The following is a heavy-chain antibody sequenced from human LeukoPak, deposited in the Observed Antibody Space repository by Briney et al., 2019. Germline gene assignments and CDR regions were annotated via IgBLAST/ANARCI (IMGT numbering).Heavy chain of an antibody. J-gene: IGHJ3*02. V-gene: IGHV4-38-2*01. Sequence: SETLSLTCAVSGYSISSGYYWGWIRQPPGKGLEWIGSIYHSGSTYYNPSLKSRVTISVDTSKNQFSLKLSSVTAADTAVYYCARYSSSLNPDAFDIWGQGTMVTVSS. D-gene: IGHD6-13*01. CDR1: GYSISSGYY. CDR2: IYHSGST. CDR3: ARYSSSLNPDAFDI.